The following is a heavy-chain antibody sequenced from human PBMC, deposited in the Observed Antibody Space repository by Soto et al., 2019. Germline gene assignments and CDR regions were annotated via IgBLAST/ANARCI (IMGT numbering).Heavy chain of an antibody. Sequence: GGSLRLSCAASGFTCSSYAMHWVRQAPGKGLEWVAVISYDGSNKYYADSVKGRFTISRDNSKNTLYLQMNSLRAEDTAVYYCARDLLVVPAAMPSTFDYWGQGTLVTGSS. CDR3: ARDLLVVPAAMPSTFDY. D-gene: IGHD2-2*01. J-gene: IGHJ4*02. CDR1: GFTCSSYA. CDR2: ISYDGSNK. V-gene: IGHV3-30-3*01.